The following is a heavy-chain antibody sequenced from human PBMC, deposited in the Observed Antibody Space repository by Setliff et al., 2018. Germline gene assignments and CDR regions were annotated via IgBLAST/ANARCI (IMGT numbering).Heavy chain of an antibody. CDR1: GASIGSGSHY. CDR2: IYTSGST. J-gene: IGHJ4*02. V-gene: IGHV4-61*02. D-gene: IGHD5-18*01. CDR3: ARRRDTAMVTPWD. Sequence: SEALSLTCTVSGASIGSGSHYWSWIRQPAGRGLEWIGRIYTSGSTNYNPSLKSRVTISVDTSKNQFSLKLSSVTAADTAVYYCARRRDTAMVTPWDWGQGTLVTVSS.